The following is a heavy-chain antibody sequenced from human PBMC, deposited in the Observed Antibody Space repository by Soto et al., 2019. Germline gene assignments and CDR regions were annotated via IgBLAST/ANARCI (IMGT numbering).Heavy chain of an antibody. J-gene: IGHJ4*02. CDR3: ARRRIVVTTNFDY. D-gene: IGHD1-26*01. V-gene: IGHV4-39*01. Sequence: SETLSLTCNVSGASISSSSSYWGWIRQPPGKGLEWIGHIFHTGSTYYNPSLKSRVTISVDTSKNQFSLKLSSVTATDTAVYYCARRRIVVTTNFDYWGQGTLVTVSS. CDR2: IFHTGST. CDR1: GASISSSSSY.